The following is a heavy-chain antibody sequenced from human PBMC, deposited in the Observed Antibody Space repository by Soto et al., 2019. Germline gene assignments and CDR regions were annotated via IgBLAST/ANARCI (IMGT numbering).Heavy chain of an antibody. J-gene: IGHJ6*02. D-gene: IGHD5-12*01. CDR1: GESFSGYY. CDR2: VDHRGST. Sequence: QVHLQQRGAGLLKPSETLSLNCVVSGESFSGYYWSWIRQTPGMGLEWIGEVDHRGSTTYNPSLKNRASISIDSSKNLFSLELTSVTAADTALYFCARYDYGNSLSGVDVWGQGTRVTVSS. V-gene: IGHV4-34*02. CDR3: ARYDYGNSLSGVDV.